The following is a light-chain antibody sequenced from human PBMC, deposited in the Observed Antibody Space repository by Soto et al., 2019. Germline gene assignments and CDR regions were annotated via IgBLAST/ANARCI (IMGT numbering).Light chain of an antibody. CDR3: AAWDDSLNGLV. J-gene: IGLJ1*01. Sequence: QDVVTQPPSASGTPGQRVTISCSGSSSNLGSNTVNWYQQLPGTAPKLLIYNNNQRPSGVPDRFSGSKSGTSASLAISGLQSEDEADYYCAAWDDSLNGLVFGTGTKLTVL. CDR1: SSNLGSNT. V-gene: IGLV1-44*01. CDR2: NNN.